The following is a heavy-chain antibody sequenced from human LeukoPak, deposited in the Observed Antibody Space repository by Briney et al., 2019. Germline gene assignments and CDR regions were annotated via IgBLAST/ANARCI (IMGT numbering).Heavy chain of an antibody. D-gene: IGHD2-2*01. Sequence: GGSLRLSCAASGFTFSSYAMHWVRQAPGKGLEWVALISYDESNTFYADSVKGRFTISRDNTKKSLYLQLNSLRPEDSAVYYCARPRGCGSARCNNFDYWGQGTLVTVSS. J-gene: IGHJ4*02. V-gene: IGHV3-30*04. CDR1: GFTFSSYA. CDR3: ARPRGCGSARCNNFDY. CDR2: ISYDESNT.